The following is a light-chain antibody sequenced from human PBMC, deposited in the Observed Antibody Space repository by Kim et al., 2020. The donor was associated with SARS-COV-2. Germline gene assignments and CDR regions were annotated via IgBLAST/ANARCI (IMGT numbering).Light chain of an antibody. CDR1: GSNIGAGYD. J-gene: IGLJ1*01. V-gene: IGLV1-40*01. Sequence: VTISCTGSGSNIGAGYDVHWYQQLPGTAPKLLIYGNSNRPSGVPDRFSGSKSGTSASLAITGLQAEDEADYYCQSYDSSLSAHYVFGTGTKVTVL. CDR2: GNS. CDR3: QSYDSSLSAHYV.